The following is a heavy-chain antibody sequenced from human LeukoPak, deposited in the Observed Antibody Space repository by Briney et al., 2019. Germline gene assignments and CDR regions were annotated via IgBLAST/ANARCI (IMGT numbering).Heavy chain of an antibody. V-gene: IGHV3-43*02. D-gene: IGHD1-26*01. Sequence: GGSLRLSCAASGFTFEGYAMHWVRQPPGKGLEWVSLISGDGTRRKYVDSVKGRFTISRDNSKHSLYLQMDSLRTEDTAVYYCAKNPGEYYEYYVDYWGQGTLVTVSS. CDR3: AKNPGEYYEYYVDY. J-gene: IGHJ4*02. CDR1: GFTFEGYA. CDR2: ISGDGTRR.